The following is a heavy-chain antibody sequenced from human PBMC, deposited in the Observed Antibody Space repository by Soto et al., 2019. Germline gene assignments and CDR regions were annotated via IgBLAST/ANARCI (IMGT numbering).Heavy chain of an antibody. CDR1: GGSFSGYY. J-gene: IGHJ4*02. V-gene: IGHV4-34*01. Sequence: SETLSLTCAVYGGSFSGYYWSWIRQPPGKGLEWIGEINHSGSTNYNPSLKSRVTISVDTSKNQFSLKLSSVTAADTAVYYCARLYFYGDFDYWGQGTLVTVSS. CDR3: ARLYFYGDFDY. D-gene: IGHD4-17*01. CDR2: INHSGST.